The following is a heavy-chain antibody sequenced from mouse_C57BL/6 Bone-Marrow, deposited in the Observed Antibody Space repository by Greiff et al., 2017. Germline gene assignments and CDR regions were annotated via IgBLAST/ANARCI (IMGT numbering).Heavy chain of an antibody. D-gene: IGHD1-1*01. Sequence: QVQLQQSGAELVRPGASVTLSCKASGYTFTDYEMHWVKQTPVHGLEWIGAIDPETGGTAYNQKFKGKAILTADKSSSTAYMELRSLTSEDSAVYYCTPHYYGSRRAMDYWGQGTSVTVSS. V-gene: IGHV1-15*01. CDR3: TPHYYGSRRAMDY. CDR2: IDPETGGT. J-gene: IGHJ4*01. CDR1: GYTFTDYE.